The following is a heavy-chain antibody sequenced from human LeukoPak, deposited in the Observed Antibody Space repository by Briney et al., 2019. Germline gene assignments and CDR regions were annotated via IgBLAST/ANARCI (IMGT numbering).Heavy chain of an antibody. Sequence: SETLSLTCAVYGGSFSGYYWSWIRQPAGQGLEWIGRLYPSGSTNYSPSLKSRVTMSVDTSKNQFSLRLSSVTAADTAVYYCARDGPYSRYDAFDIWGQGTMVTVSS. CDR2: LYPSGST. CDR3: ARDGPYSRYDAFDI. D-gene: IGHD5-18*01. V-gene: IGHV4-4*07. J-gene: IGHJ3*02. CDR1: GGSFSGYY.